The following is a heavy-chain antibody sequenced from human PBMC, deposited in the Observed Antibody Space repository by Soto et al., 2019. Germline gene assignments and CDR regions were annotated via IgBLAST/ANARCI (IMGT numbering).Heavy chain of an antibody. Sequence: QVQLQQWGAGPLRPLETLSLTCGVSGGSFSGYYWAWIRPSPGKGLEWIGQINDRGAINYNPARKSPVSISVGTSKNHYSLNLRSVTAADTAVYYCARESHDILTGPPWVWYFDLWGRGTLVTVSS. CDR2: INDRGAI. J-gene: IGHJ2*01. CDR1: GGSFSGYY. CDR3: ARESHDILTGPPWVWYFDL. D-gene: IGHD3-9*01. V-gene: IGHV4-34*01.